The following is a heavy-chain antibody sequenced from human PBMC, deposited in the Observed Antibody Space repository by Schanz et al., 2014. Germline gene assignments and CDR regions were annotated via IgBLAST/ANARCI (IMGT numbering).Heavy chain of an antibody. V-gene: IGHV3-48*01. CDR2: VSSSSSYT. J-gene: IGHJ4*02. CDR3: ARDHTTESYYSAGPPIDY. CDR1: GFTFSSYS. Sequence: EVQLVESGGGLVQPGGSLRLSCAASGFTFSSYSMNWVRQAPGKGLEWVSYVSSSSSYTHYADSVKGRFTISRDNSKNTLFLQMNSLRAEDTAVYYCARDHTTESYYSAGPPIDYWGQGTLLTVSS. D-gene: IGHD1-26*01.